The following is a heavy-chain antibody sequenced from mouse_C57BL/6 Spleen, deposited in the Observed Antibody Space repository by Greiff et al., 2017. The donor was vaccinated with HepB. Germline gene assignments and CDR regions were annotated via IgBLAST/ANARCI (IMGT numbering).Heavy chain of an antibody. Sequence: EVQGVESGGGLVQPGGSMKLSCVASGFTFSNYWMNWVRQSPEKGLEWVAQIRLKSDNYATHYAESVKGRFTISRDDSKSSVYLQMNNLRAEDTGIYYCTGEYYYGSSSYFDYWGQGTTLTVSS. J-gene: IGHJ2*01. V-gene: IGHV6-3*01. CDR2: IRLKSDNYAT. D-gene: IGHD1-1*01. CDR1: GFTFSNYW. CDR3: TGEYYYGSSSYFDY.